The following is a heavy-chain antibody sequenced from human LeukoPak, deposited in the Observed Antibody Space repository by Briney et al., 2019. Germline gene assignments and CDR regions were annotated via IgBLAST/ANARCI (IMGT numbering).Heavy chain of an antibody. J-gene: IGHJ4*02. CDR3: AGRPPKAQWSVVYYFDY. Sequence: GRSLRLSCAVSGFTLSSYTMHWVRQAPGKGLEWVAVLSYGGSNEKYADSVKGRFTISRDNSKNTVYLQMNSLRTEDTAVYYCAGRPPKAQWSVVYYFDYWGQGTLVTVSS. D-gene: IGHD4-23*01. CDR1: GFTLSSYT. V-gene: IGHV3-30-3*02. CDR2: LSYGGSNE.